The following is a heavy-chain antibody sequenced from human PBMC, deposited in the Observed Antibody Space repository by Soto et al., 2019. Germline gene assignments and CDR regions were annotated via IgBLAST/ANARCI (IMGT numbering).Heavy chain of an antibody. Sequence: TLSLTCTVSGGSISSNYWTWIRQPPGKGLEWIGYVYNSGSTNYNPSLKSRVTISEDTSKSQFSLKVNSMTAADTAVYYCARYRREAVAGYTLDNWGQGILVTVS. CDR1: GGSISSNY. CDR2: VYNSGST. CDR3: ARYRREAVAGYTLDN. D-gene: IGHD6-13*01. J-gene: IGHJ4*02. V-gene: IGHV4-59*01.